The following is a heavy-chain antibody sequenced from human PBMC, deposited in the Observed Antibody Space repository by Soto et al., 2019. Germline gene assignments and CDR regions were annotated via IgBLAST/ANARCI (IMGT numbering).Heavy chain of an antibody. J-gene: IGHJ6*02. CDR1: GDSLRGQS. CDR2: IDQSGGT. V-gene: IGHV4-34*01. D-gene: IGHD6-19*01. CDR3: AREDSYGWSGESLDV. Sequence: HVQLQQWGAGLLKASETLSLTCAVVGDSLRGQSWNWIRQSPGKGLEWIGEIDQSGGTNYNPSLKSRAIISDDTSKNQFSLTFTSVTAADTAVYYCAREDSYGWSGESLDVWGQGTTVTVSS.